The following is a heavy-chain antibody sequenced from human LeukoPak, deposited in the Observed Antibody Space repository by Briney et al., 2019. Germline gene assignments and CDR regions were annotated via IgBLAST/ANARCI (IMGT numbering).Heavy chain of an antibody. J-gene: IGHJ4*02. CDR1: SGSIRSGSYY. CDR3: AIARHYDSSGYYYFDY. V-gene: IGHV4-39*02. Sequence: SETLSLTCTVSSGSIRSGSYYWGWIRQPPGKGLEWIGSIYYTRNTYYNPSLKSRVTISVDTSKNHFSLKLSSVTAADAAVYYCAIARHYDSSGYYYFDYWGQGALVTVSS. CDR2: IYYTRNT. D-gene: IGHD3-22*01.